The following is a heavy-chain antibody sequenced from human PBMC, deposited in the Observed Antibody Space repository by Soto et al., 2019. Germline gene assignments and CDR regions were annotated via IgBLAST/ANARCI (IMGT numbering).Heavy chain of an antibody. CDR3: ARQRYSSSWVDY. Sequence: PSETLSLTCTVSGGSISSYYWSWIRQPPGKGLEWTGYIYYSGSTNYNPSLKSRVTISVDTSKNQFSLKLSSVTAADTAVYYCARQRYSSSWVDYWGQGTLVTVSS. J-gene: IGHJ4*02. CDR1: GGSISSYY. CDR2: IYYSGST. V-gene: IGHV4-59*08. D-gene: IGHD6-13*01.